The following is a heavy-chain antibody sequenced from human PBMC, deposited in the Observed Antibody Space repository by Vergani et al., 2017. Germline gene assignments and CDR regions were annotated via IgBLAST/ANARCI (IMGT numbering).Heavy chain of an antibody. V-gene: IGHV3-13*01. D-gene: IGHD1-26*01. Sequence: EVQLVESGGGLVQPGGSLRLSCAASGFTFSSYDMHWVRQATGKGLEWVSAIGTAGDTYYPGSVKGRFTISRENAKNSLYLQMNSLRAEDTAVYYCARDGLSGSYGVYFDYWGQGTLVTVSS. CDR3: ARDGLSGSYGVYFDY. CDR2: IGTAGDT. CDR1: GFTFSSYD. J-gene: IGHJ4*02.